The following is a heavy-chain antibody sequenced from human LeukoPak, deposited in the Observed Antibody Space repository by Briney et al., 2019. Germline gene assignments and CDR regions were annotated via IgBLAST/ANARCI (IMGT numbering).Heavy chain of an antibody. CDR2: FDPEDGET. Sequence: CKVSXYTLTELSMHXVRQAPGKGLEWMGGFDPEDGETIYAQKFQGRVTMTEDTSRETAYMEVSSLRSEDTAVYYCATARIVVVPAANHQGIDYYYYMDVWGKGTTVTVSS. CDR1: XYTLTELS. D-gene: IGHD2-2*01. J-gene: IGHJ6*03. CDR3: ATARIVVVPAANHQGIDYYYYMDV. V-gene: IGHV1-24*01.